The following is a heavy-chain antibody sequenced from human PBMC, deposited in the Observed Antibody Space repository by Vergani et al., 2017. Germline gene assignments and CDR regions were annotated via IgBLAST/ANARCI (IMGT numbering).Heavy chain of an antibody. CDR2: TSGST. CDR3: ARDLRRTPGIAVAGTGAFDI. CDR1: GGSISSGRYY. V-gene: IGHV4-61*02. J-gene: IGHJ3*02. D-gene: IGHD6-19*01. Sequence: QVQLQESGPGLVKPSQTLSLTCTVSGGSISSGRYYWSWIRQPAGKGLEWIGTSGSTNYNPSLKSRVTISVDTSKNQFSLKLSSVTAADTAVYYCARDLRRTPGIAVAGTGAFDIWGQGTMVTVSS.